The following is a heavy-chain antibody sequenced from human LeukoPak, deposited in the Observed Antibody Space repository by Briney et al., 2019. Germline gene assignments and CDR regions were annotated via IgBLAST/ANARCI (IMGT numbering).Heavy chain of an antibody. V-gene: IGHV3-30*02. Sequence: PGESLRLSCAASGFTFSSYGMHLVRQAPGKGLGWVAFIRTDGSYTYYAYSVKGRFTISRDNSKNRLFLQMNSLRPEDTAVYYCAKDDYFGSGTWGQGTLVTVSS. CDR1: GFTFSSYG. J-gene: IGHJ5*02. CDR2: IRTDGSYT. D-gene: IGHD3-10*01. CDR3: AKDDYFGSGT.